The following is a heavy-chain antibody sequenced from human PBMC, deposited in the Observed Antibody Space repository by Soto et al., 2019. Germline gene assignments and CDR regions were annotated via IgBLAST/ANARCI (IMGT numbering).Heavy chain of an antibody. J-gene: IGHJ4*02. D-gene: IGHD3-10*01. V-gene: IGHV3-33*01. CDR2: IWYDGSNK. CDR3: XRXXXXGXFWFDY. Sequence: QVQLVESGGGVVQPGRSLRLSCAASGFTFSTYGIHWXRXXXXXXXEWVAVIWYDGSNKYYADSVKGRFTISRDNSKXXXXXXXXXXXXXXTXVYYXXRXXXXGXFWFDYWGQGTLVSVSS. CDR1: GFTFSTYG.